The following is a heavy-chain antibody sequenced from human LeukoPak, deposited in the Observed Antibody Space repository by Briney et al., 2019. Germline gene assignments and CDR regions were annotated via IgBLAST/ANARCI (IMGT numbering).Heavy chain of an antibody. J-gene: IGHJ4*02. CDR2: IYSGGST. Sequence: PGGSPRLSCAASGFTVSSNYMSWVRQAPGKGLEWVSVIYSGGSTYYADSVKGRFTISRDNSKNTLYLQMNSLRAEDTAVYYCARDLRQAGWVFDYWGQGTLVTVSS. D-gene: IGHD6-19*01. CDR1: GFTVSSNY. CDR3: ARDLRQAGWVFDY. V-gene: IGHV3-53*01.